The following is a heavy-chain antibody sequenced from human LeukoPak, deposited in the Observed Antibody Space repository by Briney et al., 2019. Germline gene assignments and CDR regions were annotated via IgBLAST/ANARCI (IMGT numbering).Heavy chain of an antibody. CDR3: ARADHFWSGSFDY. D-gene: IGHD3-3*02. Sequence: SETLSLTCTVAGGSISIHYWSWIRQPPGKGLEWIGYIYYSGSTNYNPSLKSRVTISVDTSKNQFSLKLSSVTAADTAVYYCARADHFWSGSFDYWGQGTLVTVSS. J-gene: IGHJ4*02. V-gene: IGHV4-59*11. CDR2: IYYSGST. CDR1: GGSISIHY.